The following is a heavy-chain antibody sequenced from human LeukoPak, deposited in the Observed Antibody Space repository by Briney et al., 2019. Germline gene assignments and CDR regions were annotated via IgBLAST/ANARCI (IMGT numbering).Heavy chain of an antibody. CDR2: ISYDGSNK. J-gene: IGHJ5*02. CDR3: AKSADSGYDENWFDP. Sequence: GGSLRLSCAASGFTFSNYDMHWVRQPPGKGLEWVAVISYDGSNKYYADSVKGRFTISRDNSKNTLYLQMNSLRAEDTAVYYCAKSADSGYDENWFDPWGQGTLVTVSS. V-gene: IGHV3-30*18. CDR1: GFTFSNYD. D-gene: IGHD5-12*01.